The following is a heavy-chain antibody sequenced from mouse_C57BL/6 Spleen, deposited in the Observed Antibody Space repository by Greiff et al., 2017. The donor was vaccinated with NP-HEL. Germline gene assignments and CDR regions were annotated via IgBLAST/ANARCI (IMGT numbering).Heavy chain of an antibody. Sequence: EVQGVESGGGLVQPGGSVKLACAASGFTFSDYGMAWVRQAPRKGAEWVAFMINLAYSIYYADNVTGRFNITRENGKSTLYLEMSSLWSEDTAMYYCARVVYAMDYWGQGTSVTVSS. J-gene: IGHJ4*01. CDR1: GFTFSDYG. CDR2: MINLAYSI. CDR3: ARVVYAMDY. V-gene: IGHV5-15*01.